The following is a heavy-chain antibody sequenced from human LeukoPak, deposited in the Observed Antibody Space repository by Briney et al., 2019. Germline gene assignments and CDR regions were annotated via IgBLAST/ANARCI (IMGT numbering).Heavy chain of an antibody. V-gene: IGHV3-74*01. J-gene: IGHJ5*02. CDR3: ARAALAVDGYNLGT. Sequence: GGSLRLSCAASGFTFSSYWMHWVRQAPGKGLVWVSRINSDGSSTNYADSVKGRFTIPRDNAKNTVYLQMNSLRVEDTAVYYCARAALAVDGYNLGTWGQGTLVTVSS. CDR2: INSDGSST. D-gene: IGHD5-24*01. CDR1: GFTFSSYW.